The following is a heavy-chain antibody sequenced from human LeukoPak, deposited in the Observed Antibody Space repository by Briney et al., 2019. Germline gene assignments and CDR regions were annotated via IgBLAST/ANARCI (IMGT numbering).Heavy chain of an antibody. V-gene: IGHV3-49*03. J-gene: IGHJ4*02. D-gene: IGHD2-21*02. Sequence: PGRSLRLSCTASGFTFGDYAMSWFRQAPGKGLEWVGFVRSKAYGGTTEYAASVKGRFTISRDDSKSIAYLQMNSLKTEDTAVYYCTRDSLAYCGGDRYVHGYWGQGTLVTVSS. CDR1: GFTFGDYA. CDR2: VRSKAYGGTT. CDR3: TRDSLAYCGGDRYVHGY.